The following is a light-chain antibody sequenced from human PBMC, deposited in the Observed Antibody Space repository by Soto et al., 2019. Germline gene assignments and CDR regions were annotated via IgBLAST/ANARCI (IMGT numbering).Light chain of an antibody. CDR3: CSFAGNYIYV. CDR2: DVS. Sequence: QSVESQPRSVSGAPGHSVTISCTGTSSDVGGYNYVSWYLQHPGKAPKVMIYDVSKRPSGVPDRFSGSKSGNTASLTISGLQSEDEADYYCCSFAGNYIYVFGTGTKVTV. V-gene: IGLV2-11*01. J-gene: IGLJ1*01. CDR1: SSDVGGYNY.